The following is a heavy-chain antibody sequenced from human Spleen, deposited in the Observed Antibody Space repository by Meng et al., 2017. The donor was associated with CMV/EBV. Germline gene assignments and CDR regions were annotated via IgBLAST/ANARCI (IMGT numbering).Heavy chain of an antibody. D-gene: IGHD5-18*01. CDR1: GYPFTHYG. J-gene: IGHJ4*02. V-gene: IGHV1-18*01. CDR3: ARIRYGLNVFDL. CDR2: FSNYNGNP. Sequence: SCKSSGYPFTHYGITWVRQAPGQGLDWMGCFSNYNGNPNYAQHLQGRVTMTTDTSSNTAYMELRSLRSDDTAVYYCARIRYGLNVFDLWGQGTLVTVSS.